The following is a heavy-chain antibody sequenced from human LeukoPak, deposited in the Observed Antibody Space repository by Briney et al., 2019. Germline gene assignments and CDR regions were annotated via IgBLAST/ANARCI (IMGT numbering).Heavy chain of an antibody. CDR3: ARPRVRGVIIRGFDY. CDR1: GGSFSGYY. CDR2: INHSGST. V-gene: IGHV4-34*01. Sequence: SETLSLTCAVYGGSFSGYYWSWIRQPPGKGLEWIGEINHSGSTNYNPSLKSRVTISVDASKNQFSLKLSSVTAADTAVYYCARPRVRGVIIRGFDYWGQGTLVTVSS. D-gene: IGHD3-10*01. J-gene: IGHJ4*01.